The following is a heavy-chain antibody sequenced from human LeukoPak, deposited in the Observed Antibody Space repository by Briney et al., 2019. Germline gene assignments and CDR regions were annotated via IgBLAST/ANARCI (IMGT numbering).Heavy chain of an antibody. D-gene: IGHD2-21*01. J-gene: IGHJ4*02. CDR3: ASRPRGDIGPLDF. CDR2: ISGSGSRT. Sequence: AGSLTLSCAASGLTFSDYAMAWARQAPGQGLEWVSSISGSGSRTYYTESVKGRFTNSRDNSKNTLYLQMDSLRADETDIYYCASRPRGDIGPLDFWGQGTLVTVSS. CDR1: GLTFSDYA. V-gene: IGHV3-23*01.